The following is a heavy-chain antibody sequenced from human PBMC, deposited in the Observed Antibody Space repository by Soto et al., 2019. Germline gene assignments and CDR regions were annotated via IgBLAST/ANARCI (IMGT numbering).Heavy chain of an antibody. V-gene: IGHV4-39*01. Sequence: SETLSLTCIVSGGSISSSSYYWGWIRQPPGKGLEWIGSIYYSGSTYYNPSLKSRVTISVDTSKNQFSLKLSSVTAADTAVFYCARHATTADIVVVVAAPDYWGQGTLVTVSS. CDR3: ARHATTADIVVVVAAPDY. D-gene: IGHD2-15*01. CDR1: GGSISSSSYY. J-gene: IGHJ4*02. CDR2: IYYSGST.